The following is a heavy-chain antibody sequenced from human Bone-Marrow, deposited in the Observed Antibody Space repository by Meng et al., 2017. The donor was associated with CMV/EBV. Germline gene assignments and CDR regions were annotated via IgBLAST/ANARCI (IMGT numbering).Heavy chain of an antibody. Sequence: ASVKVSCKASGYTFTSYGISWVRQAPGQGLEWMGWISAYNGNTNYAQKLQGRVTMTTDTSTSTAYMELRSLRSDDTAVYYCARDLTLGYCSSTSCYRPTGYWGQGTLVTVSS. V-gene: IGHV1-18*01. J-gene: IGHJ4*02. CDR3: ARDLTLGYCSSTSCYRPTGY. CDR1: GYTFTSYG. CDR2: ISAYNGNT. D-gene: IGHD2-2*02.